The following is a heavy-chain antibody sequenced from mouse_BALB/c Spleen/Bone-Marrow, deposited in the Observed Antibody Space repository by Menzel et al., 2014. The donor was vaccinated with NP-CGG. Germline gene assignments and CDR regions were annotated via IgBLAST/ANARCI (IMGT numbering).Heavy chain of an antibody. CDR3: ARRTTTVVATDY. V-gene: IGHV1S81*02. D-gene: IGHD1-1*01. Sequence: QVQLQQSGAELVKPGASAKLYCKASGYTFTSYWMHWVKQRPGQGLEWIGEINPSNGRTNYNEKFKSKATLTVDKSSSTAYMQLSSLTSEDSAVYYCARRTTTVVATDYWGQGTTLTVSS. J-gene: IGHJ2*01. CDR2: INPSNGRT. CDR1: GYTFTSYW.